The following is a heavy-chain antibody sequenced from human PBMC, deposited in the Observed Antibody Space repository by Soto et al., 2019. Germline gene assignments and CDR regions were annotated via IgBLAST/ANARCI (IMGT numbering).Heavy chain of an antibody. J-gene: IGHJ4*02. CDR3: AREVDISRFFDY. CDR2: VYHCGST. CDR1: GGSISSSNW. V-gene: IGHV4-4*02. Sequence: QVQLQESGPGLVKPSGTLSLTCAVSGGSISSSNWWSWVSQPPGKGRVWIGEVYHCGSTNYNPSLKSRGTISVDRSKHQFALKVSSVTAADTAVYYCAREVDISRFFDYWGQGRLVTVSS. D-gene: IGHD5-12*01.